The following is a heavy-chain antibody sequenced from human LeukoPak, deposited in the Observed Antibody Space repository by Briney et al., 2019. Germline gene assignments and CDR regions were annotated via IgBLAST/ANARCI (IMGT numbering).Heavy chain of an antibody. D-gene: IGHD1-1*01. J-gene: IGHJ4*02. CDR3: ARYVPVRTGTTRASFDY. Sequence: SETLSLTCTVSGYSISSGYYWGWIRQPPGKGLEWIGSIYHSGSTNCDPSLKRRVSMSIDTSKRQFSLNLRSVTAADTAVYYCARYVPVRTGTTRASFDYWGQGTLVTVSS. CDR1: GYSISSGYY. CDR2: IYHSGST. V-gene: IGHV4-38-2*02.